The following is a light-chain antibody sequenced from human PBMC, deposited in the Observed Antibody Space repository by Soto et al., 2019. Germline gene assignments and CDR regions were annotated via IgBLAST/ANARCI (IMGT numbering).Light chain of an antibody. CDR3: QQYDNLLALT. Sequence: DIQMTQSPSSLSASVGDRVTITCQASQDISNYLNWYQQKPGKAPKLLIYDASNLETGVPSRFSGSGSGTDFTFTISSLQPEDIATYCCQQYDNLLALTFGGGTKVDIK. CDR1: QDISNY. CDR2: DAS. J-gene: IGKJ4*01. V-gene: IGKV1-33*01.